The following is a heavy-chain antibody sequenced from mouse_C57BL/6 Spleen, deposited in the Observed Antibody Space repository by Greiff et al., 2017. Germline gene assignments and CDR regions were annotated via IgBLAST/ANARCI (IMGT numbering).Heavy chain of an antibody. Sequence: EVQLQQSGPVLVKPGASVKMSCKASGYTFTDYYMNWVKQSHGKSLEWIGVINPYNGGTSYNQKFKGKATLTVDKSSSTAYMELNSLTSEDSAVYYCAREITTVVARDFDYWGQGTTLTVSS. D-gene: IGHD1-1*01. CDR1: GYTFTDYY. V-gene: IGHV1-19*01. CDR2: INPYNGGT. CDR3: AREITTVVARDFDY. J-gene: IGHJ2*01.